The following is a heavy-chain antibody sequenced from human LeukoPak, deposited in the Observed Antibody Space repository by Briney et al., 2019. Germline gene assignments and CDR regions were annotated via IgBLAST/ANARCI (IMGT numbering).Heavy chain of an antibody. CDR3: ARDRGYASFDY. V-gene: IGHV3-7*01. CDR2: IKPDGSET. CDR1: GFTFSTSW. Sequence: GGSLRLSCAASGFTFSTSWMDWVRQAPGKGLEWVASIKPDGSETNSVDSVKGRFTISGDNGKNSLYLQMNSLRAEDTAVYYCARDRGYASFDYWGQGTLVTVSP. J-gene: IGHJ4*02. D-gene: IGHD3-16*01.